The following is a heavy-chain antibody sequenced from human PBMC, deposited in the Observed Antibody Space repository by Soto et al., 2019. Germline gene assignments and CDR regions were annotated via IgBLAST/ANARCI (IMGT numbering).Heavy chain of an antibody. V-gene: IGHV4-34*01. CDR3: ARSVWQWLVSTPLGRPIVPKDY. CDR1: GGSFSGYY. J-gene: IGHJ4*02. CDR2: INHSGST. Sequence: SETLSLTCAVYGGSFSGYYWSWIRQPPGKGLEWIGEINHSGSTNYNPSLKSRVTISVDTSKNQFSLKLSSMTAADTAVYYCARSVWQWLVSTPLGRPIVPKDYWGQGTLVTVSS. D-gene: IGHD6-19*01.